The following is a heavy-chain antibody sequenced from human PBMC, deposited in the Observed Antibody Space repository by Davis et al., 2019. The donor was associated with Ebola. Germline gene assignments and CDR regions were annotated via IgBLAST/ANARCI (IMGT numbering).Heavy chain of an antibody. D-gene: IGHD5-12*01. J-gene: IGHJ4*02. CDR3: AKDGRYSGYRMDY. Sequence: GGSLRLSCAASGFTFSSYAMSWVRQAPGKGLEWVSAISVSGGSTYYADSVKARFTISRDNSKNTLYLQMNSLRAEDTAVYYCAKDGRYSGYRMDYWGQGTLVTVSS. CDR2: ISVSGGST. V-gene: IGHV3-23*01. CDR1: GFTFSSYA.